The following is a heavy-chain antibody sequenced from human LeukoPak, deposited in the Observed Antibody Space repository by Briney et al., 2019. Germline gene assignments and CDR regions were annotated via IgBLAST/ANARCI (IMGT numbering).Heavy chain of an antibody. CDR1: GFTFSAHW. CDR3: AKDPTATGIDI. D-gene: IGHD5-18*01. CDR2: IKYDGNER. J-gene: IGHJ3*02. V-gene: IGHV3-7*03. Sequence: PGGSLRLSCAASGFTFSAHWMAWVRQAPGKGLEWVANIKYDGNERYSVDSVKGRFTISRDNAKNSLYLQMNSVRAEDTAVYYCAKDPTATGIDIWGQGTMVTVSS.